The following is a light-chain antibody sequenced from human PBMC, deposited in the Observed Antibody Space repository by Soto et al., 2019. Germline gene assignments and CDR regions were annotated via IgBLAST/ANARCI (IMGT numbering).Light chain of an antibody. J-gene: IGLJ2*01. V-gene: IGLV2-14*03. Sequence: QSVLTQPASVSGSPGQSIAISCTGTSSDIGAYAYVSWYQQHPGKIPKLIVFDVNYRPSGVSSRFSGSKSGNTASLTISGLQAEDDADYYCGSYTRSNSVIFGGGTKLTVL. CDR1: SSDIGAYAY. CDR2: DVN. CDR3: GSYTRSNSVI.